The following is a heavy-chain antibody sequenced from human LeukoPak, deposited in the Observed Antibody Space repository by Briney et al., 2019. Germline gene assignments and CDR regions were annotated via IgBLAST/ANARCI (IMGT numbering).Heavy chain of an antibody. Sequence: GGSLRLSCATSGFTFSYYVFHWVRQAPGKGLDWVAAISRDGTAYYADFVKGRFTVSRDTSEDTVFLQMVSLGLEDTAVYYCARGNYYDSRGFSVTEHWGQGTLVTVPS. J-gene: IGHJ4*02. CDR1: GFTFSYYV. D-gene: IGHD3-22*01. V-gene: IGHV3-30*04. CDR2: ISRDGTA. CDR3: ARGNYYDSRGFSVTEH.